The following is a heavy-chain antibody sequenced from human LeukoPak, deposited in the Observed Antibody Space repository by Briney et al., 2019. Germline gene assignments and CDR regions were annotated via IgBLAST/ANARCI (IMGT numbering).Heavy chain of an antibody. CDR1: GFTFSSYE. V-gene: IGHV3-48*03. CDR3: AREGLGYCSSTSCYHGSYVDV. Sequence: PGGSLRLSCAASGFTFSSYEMNWVRQAPGMGLKWVSYISSSGSTIYYADSVKGRFTISRDNAKNSLYLQMNSLRAEDTAVYYCAREGLGYCSSTSCYHGSYVDVWGQGTTVTVSS. J-gene: IGHJ6*02. CDR2: ISSSGSTI. D-gene: IGHD2-2*01.